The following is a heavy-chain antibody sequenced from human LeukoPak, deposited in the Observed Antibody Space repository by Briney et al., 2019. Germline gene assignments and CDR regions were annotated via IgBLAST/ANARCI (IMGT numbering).Heavy chain of an antibody. CDR2: IRQDGSQK. V-gene: IGHV3-7*03. Sequence: GGSLRLSCAASGFTFSSYWMSWVRQAPGKGLEWVATIRQDGSQKYYVDSVKGRFTISRDNAKNSLYLQMNSLRAEDTAVYYCARGRAGSDPWGQGTLVTVSS. CDR1: GFTFSSYW. J-gene: IGHJ5*02. CDR3: ARGRAGSDP.